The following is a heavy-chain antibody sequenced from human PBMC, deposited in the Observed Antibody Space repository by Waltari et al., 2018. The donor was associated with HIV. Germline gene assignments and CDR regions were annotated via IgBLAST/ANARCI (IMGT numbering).Heavy chain of an antibody. D-gene: IGHD3-10*01. J-gene: IGHJ3*02. CDR1: GYTFTNYP. CDR3: ARADSGLLRATDAFDI. Sequence: QVQLVQSGAEVKKPGASVKVSCKASGYTFTNYPLHWVRQAPGQRLEWMGWINAGNAKTEYSQKVKGRVVITRDTAARTIYMELSSLRTEDTAVYYCARADSGLLRATDAFDIWGQGTMVTVSS. V-gene: IGHV1-3*01. CDR2: INAGNAKT.